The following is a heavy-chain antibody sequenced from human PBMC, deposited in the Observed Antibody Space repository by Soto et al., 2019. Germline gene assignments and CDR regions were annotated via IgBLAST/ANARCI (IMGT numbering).Heavy chain of an antibody. CDR3: ARDHSRSSYIDWYIHI. CDR2: IYSGGTT. V-gene: IGHV3-66*01. Sequence: EVQLVESGGGLVQPGGSLRLSCAASGFTVSSKFMSWVRQAPGKGLEWVSVIYSGGTTYYADSVKGRFTISKDNSKNTLNLKVNSLRAEDTAVYLCARDHSRSSYIDWYIHIWGRGTLVTVSS. J-gene: IGHJ2*01. CDR1: GFTVSSKF. D-gene: IGHD5-12*01.